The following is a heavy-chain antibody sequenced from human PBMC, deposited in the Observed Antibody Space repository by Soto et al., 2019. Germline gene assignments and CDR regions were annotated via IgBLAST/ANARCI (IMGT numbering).Heavy chain of an antibody. CDR3: ARDRVVVKLSDAFDI. CDR2: INPSGGST. D-gene: IGHD2-15*01. J-gene: IGHJ3*02. CDR1: GYPFTSYY. Sequence: ASVKVSCKASGYPFTSYYMHWVRQAPGQGLEWMGIINPSGGSTSYAQKFQGRVTMTRDTSTSTVYMELSSLRSEDTAVYYCARDRVVVKLSDAFDIWGQGTMVTVSS. V-gene: IGHV1-46*01.